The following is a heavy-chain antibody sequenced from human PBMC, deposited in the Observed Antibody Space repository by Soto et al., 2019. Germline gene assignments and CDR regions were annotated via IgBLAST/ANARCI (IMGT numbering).Heavy chain of an antibody. CDR2: IYYSGIT. CDR1: GVSFTSYY. J-gene: IGHJ5*02. Sequence: KPSETLSLTCSVSGVSFTSYYWTWIRQPPGKGPEWIGYIYYSGITNYNPSLKSRLTMSIDTSKNQFSLKLTSVTAADTAVYYCARDLTVGGFFDPWGQGTLVTVSS. V-gene: IGHV4-59*01. CDR3: ARDLTVGGFFDP. D-gene: IGHD2-21*02.